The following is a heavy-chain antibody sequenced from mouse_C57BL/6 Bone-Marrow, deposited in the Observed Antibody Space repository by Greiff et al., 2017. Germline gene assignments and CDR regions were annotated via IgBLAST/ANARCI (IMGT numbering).Heavy chain of an antibody. CDR1: GFNIKDDY. CDR2: IDPENGDT. CDR3: TRRGYYVYWYFDV. Sequence: EVQLVESGAELVRPGASVKLSCTASGFNIKDDYMHWVKQRPEQGLEWIGWIDPENGDTEYASKFQGKATITADTSSNTAYLQLSSLTSEDTAVYYCTRRGYYVYWYFDVWGTGTTVTVSS. V-gene: IGHV14-4*01. J-gene: IGHJ1*03. D-gene: IGHD2-3*01.